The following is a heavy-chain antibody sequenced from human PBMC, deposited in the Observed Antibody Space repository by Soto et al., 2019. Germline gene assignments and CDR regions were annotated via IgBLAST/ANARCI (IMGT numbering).Heavy chain of an antibody. CDR1: GGSFSGYY. D-gene: IGHD4-4*01. CDR3: ARELRMTTLYYYYGMDV. CDR2: INHSGST. Sequence: PSETLSLTCAVYGGSFSGYYWSWIRQPLGKGLEWIGEINHSGSTNYNPSLKSRVTISVDTSKNQFSLKLSSVTAADTAVYYCARELRMTTLYYYYGMDVWGQGTTVTVSS. J-gene: IGHJ6*02. V-gene: IGHV4-34*01.